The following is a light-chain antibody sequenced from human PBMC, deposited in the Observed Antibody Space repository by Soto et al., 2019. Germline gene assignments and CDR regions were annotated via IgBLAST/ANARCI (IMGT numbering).Light chain of an antibody. J-gene: IGLJ1*01. Sequence: QSVITPPPSVSGSPGQRVTISCTGGSSDIGAGSDVHWYQQLPGTAPKLLIYANNNRPSGVPDRFSASKSGTSASLAITGLQAEDEADYYCQSYDSSLTGSRVFGTGTKVTVL. CDR3: QSYDSSLTGSRV. V-gene: IGLV1-40*01. CDR1: SSDIGAGSD. CDR2: ANN.